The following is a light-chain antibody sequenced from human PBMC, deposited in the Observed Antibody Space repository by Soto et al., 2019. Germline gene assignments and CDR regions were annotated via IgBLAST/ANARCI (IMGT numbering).Light chain of an antibody. CDR3: QQFGSSPYT. CDR1: QSVGSTY. Sequence: EIVLTQSPGTLSLSPGERATLSCRASQSVGSTYLAWYQQKVGQAPRLLIYGASSRATGIPDRLSGNGSGTDFTLPISRLEPEDFAVYYCQQFGSSPYTFGQGTKLEIK. CDR2: GAS. J-gene: IGKJ2*01. V-gene: IGKV3-20*01.